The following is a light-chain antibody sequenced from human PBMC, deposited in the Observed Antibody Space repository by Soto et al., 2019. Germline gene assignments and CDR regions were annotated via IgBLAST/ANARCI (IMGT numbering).Light chain of an antibody. CDR3: SSYTSSSTPFV. J-gene: IGLJ1*01. V-gene: IGLV2-14*03. CDR2: DVS. CDR1: SSDVGGYNY. Sequence: QSVLTQPASVSGSPGQSITISCTGTSSDVGGYNYVSWYQQHPGKAPKLMIYDVSDRPSGVSNRFSGSESGNTASLTISGLQAEDEADYFCSSYTSSSTPFVFGTGTKVTV.